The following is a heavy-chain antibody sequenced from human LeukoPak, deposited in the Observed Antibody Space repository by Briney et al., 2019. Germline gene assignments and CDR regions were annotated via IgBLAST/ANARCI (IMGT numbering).Heavy chain of an antibody. CDR3: ASGSSFDSSGRGFDY. D-gene: IGHD3-22*01. CDR1: GYTFTSYD. J-gene: IGHJ4*02. CDR2: MNPNSGNT. Sequence: ASVKVSCKASGYTFTSYDTNWVRQATGQGLEWMGWMNPNSGNTGYAQKFQGRVTMTRNTSISTAYMELSRLRFDDTAVYYCASGSSFDSSGRGFDYWGQGTLVTVSS. V-gene: IGHV1-8*01.